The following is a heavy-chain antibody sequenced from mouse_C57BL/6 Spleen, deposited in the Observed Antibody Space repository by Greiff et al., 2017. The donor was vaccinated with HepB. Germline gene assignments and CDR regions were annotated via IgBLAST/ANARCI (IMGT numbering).Heavy chain of an antibody. CDR3: ARSYDGYSYYFDY. Sequence: VQLQQSGAELVKTGASVKLSCKASGYTFTSYWMHWVKQRPGRGLEWIGRIDPNSGGTKYNEKFKSKATLTVDKPSSTAYMQLSSLTSEDSAVYYCARSYDGYSYYFDYWGQGTTLTVSS. CDR2: IDPNSGGT. J-gene: IGHJ2*01. D-gene: IGHD2-3*01. CDR1: GYTFTSYW. V-gene: IGHV1-72*01.